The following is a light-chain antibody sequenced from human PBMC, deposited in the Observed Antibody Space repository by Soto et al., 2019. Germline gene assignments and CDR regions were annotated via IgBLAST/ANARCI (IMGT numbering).Light chain of an antibody. V-gene: IGLV2-14*01. Sequence: QSALTQPASVSGSPGQSITISCSGTSSDVGAYDFVSRYQQYPGQVPRLVIYEVGYRPSGISNRFSASKSGNTASLTISGLQPDDEADYYCASYTTGSPFVFGTGTKLTVL. CDR1: SSDVGAYDF. CDR2: EVG. J-gene: IGLJ1*01. CDR3: ASYTTGSPFV.